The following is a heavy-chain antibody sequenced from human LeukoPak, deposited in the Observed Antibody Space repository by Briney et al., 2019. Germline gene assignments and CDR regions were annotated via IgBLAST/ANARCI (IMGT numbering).Heavy chain of an antibody. CDR3: ARDGQQQLVLGFDY. J-gene: IGHJ4*02. V-gene: IGHV3-30-3*01. CDR1: GFTFSSYA. CDR2: ISYDGSNK. Sequence: GGSLRLSCAASGFTFSSYAMHWVRQAPGKGLEWGAVISYDGSNKYYADSVKGRFTISRDNSKNTLYLQMNSLRAEDTAVYYCARDGQQQLVLGFDYWGQGTLVTVSS. D-gene: IGHD6-13*01.